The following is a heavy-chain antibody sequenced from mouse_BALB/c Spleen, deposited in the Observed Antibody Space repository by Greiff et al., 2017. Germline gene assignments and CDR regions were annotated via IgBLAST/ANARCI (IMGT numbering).Heavy chain of an antibody. CDR1: GYSITSDYA. Sequence: EVKLMESGPGLVKPSQSLSLTCTVTGYSITSDYAWNWIRQFPGNKLEWMGYISYSGSTSYNPSLKSRISITRDTSKNQFFLQLNSVTTEDTATYYCARAYYRFFAYWGQGTLVTVSA. V-gene: IGHV3-2*02. CDR3: ARAYYRFFAY. J-gene: IGHJ3*01. CDR2: ISYSGST. D-gene: IGHD2-12*01.